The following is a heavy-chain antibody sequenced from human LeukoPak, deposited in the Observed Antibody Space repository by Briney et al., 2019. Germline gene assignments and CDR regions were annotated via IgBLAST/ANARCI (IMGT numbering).Heavy chain of an antibody. Sequence: GGSLRLSCVASGFTFSDYYMSWIRQAPGKGLEWISYITNSGSTTFYADSVKGRFSISRDNANNSLFLQMNSLRAEDTAVYYCTRDVRLRHKYYYMDVWGKGTTVTVSS. CDR3: TRDVRLRHKYYYMDV. V-gene: IGHV3-11*04. J-gene: IGHJ6*03. CDR1: GFTFSDYY. D-gene: IGHD4-17*01. CDR2: ITNSGSTT.